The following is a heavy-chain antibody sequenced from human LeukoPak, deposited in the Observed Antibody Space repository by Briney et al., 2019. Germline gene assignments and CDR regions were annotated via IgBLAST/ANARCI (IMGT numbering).Heavy chain of an antibody. V-gene: IGHV4-59*12. CDR1: GGSISSYY. Sequence: SETLSLTCTVSGGSISSYYWSWLRQPPGKGLEWIGYIYYSGSTNYNPPLKSRVTISVDTSKNQFSLKLSSVAAADTAVYYCASIITIFGAFDPWGQGTLVTVSS. D-gene: IGHD3-3*01. CDR2: IYYSGST. J-gene: IGHJ5*02. CDR3: ASIITIFGAFDP.